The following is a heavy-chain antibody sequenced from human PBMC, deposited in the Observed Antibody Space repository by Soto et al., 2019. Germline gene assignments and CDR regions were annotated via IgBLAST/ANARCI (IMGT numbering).Heavy chain of an antibody. Sequence: QVQLQESGPGLVKPSETLSLTCAVSGGPITTTTWWAWVRLPPGKGLEWIGELHHDGTTNYHASLEIRITMSLDKSNNHFSLNLTSVTAADAAIYYCATQTISYTWGVWGRGTTVIVSS. CDR2: LHHDGTT. J-gene: IGHJ6*02. D-gene: IGHD3-16*01. CDR3: ATQTISYTWGV. V-gene: IGHV4-4*02. CDR1: GGPITTTTW.